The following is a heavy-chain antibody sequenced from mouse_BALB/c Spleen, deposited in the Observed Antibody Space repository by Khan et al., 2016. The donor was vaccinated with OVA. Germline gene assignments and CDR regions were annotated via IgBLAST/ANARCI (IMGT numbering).Heavy chain of an antibody. CDR1: GFNIKDTY. J-gene: IGHJ3*01. Sequence: EVQRVESGAELVKPGASVKLSCSASGFNIKDTYIHWMKQRPEQGLEWIGRIDPPNDASKYGPNFQAKSTLTADTSSNTAYLQLSSLTSEDTAVXYCAAHYGNSFEFWGQGTLVSVSA. D-gene: IGHD2-1*01. V-gene: IGHV14-3*02. CDR3: AAHYGNSFEF. CDR2: IDPPNDAS.